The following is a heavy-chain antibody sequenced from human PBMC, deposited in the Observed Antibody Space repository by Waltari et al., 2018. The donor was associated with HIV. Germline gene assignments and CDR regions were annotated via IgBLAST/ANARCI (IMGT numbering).Heavy chain of an antibody. Sequence: QVTLKESGPVLVKPTETLTLTCTVSGFSLSNIRMGVSWIRQPPGKALEWLAHIFSNDEKSYSTSLKNRLTISKDTSKSQVVLTMTNMDPMDTATYYCARIRRGSGWSVDAFDLWGQGTLVTVSS. V-gene: IGHV2-26*01. D-gene: IGHD6-19*01. CDR2: IFSNDEK. CDR1: GFSLSNIRMG. J-gene: IGHJ3*01. CDR3: ARIRRGSGWSVDAFDL.